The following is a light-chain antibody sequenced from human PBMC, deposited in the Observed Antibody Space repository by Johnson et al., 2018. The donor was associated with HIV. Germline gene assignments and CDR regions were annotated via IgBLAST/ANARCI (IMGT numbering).Light chain of an antibody. CDR2: EDN. J-gene: IGLJ1*01. V-gene: IGLV1-51*02. CDR3: GTWDSSLLAYV. Sequence: QSVLTQPPSVSAAPGQKVTISCSGSSSNIGNNYVSWYQQLPGTAPTLLIYEDNKRPSGIPDRFSGSKSGTSATLGITGLQTGAEADYYCGTWDSSLLAYVFGTGTKVTVL. CDR1: SSNIGNNY.